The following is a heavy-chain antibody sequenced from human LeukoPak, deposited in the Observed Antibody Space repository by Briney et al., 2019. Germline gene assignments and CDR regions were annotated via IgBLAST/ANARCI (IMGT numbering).Heavy chain of an antibody. CDR2: IYYSGST. Sequence: SETLSLTCTVSGGSISSTSYHWSWIRQPPGKGLEWIGYIYYSGSTNYNPSLKSRVTISVDTSKNQFSLKLSSVTAADTAVYYCARVYYSSSYDYWYFDLWGRGTLVTVSS. V-gene: IGHV4-61*01. D-gene: IGHD6-13*01. CDR3: ARVYYSSSYDYWYFDL. J-gene: IGHJ2*01. CDR1: GGSISSTSYH.